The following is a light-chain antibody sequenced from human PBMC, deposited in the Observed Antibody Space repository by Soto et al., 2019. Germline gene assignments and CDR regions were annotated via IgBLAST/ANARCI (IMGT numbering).Light chain of an antibody. J-gene: IGLJ1*01. CDR3: SSYTSSSIYV. CDR2: DVS. CDR1: SSDVGGYNY. V-gene: IGLV2-14*01. Sequence: QSALTQPASVSGSPGQSITISCTGTSSDVGGYNYVSWYQQHPGKAPKLMIYDVSNRPSGVSNRFSGSKSGITASLTISGLQAEDEADYYCSSYTSSSIYVFGTGTKLTVL.